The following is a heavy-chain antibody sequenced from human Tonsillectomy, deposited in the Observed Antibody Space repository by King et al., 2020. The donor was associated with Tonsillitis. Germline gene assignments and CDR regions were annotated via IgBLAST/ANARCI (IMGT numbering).Heavy chain of an antibody. J-gene: IGHJ3*02. Sequence: QLVQSGAEVKKPGASVKVSCKASGYPFSTSGINWVRQAPGQGLEWMGWISGYNGNTNFTQKVQGRVTLTADTSTSTAYMELISLTPDDTAVYYCAKACGGACFGAFEIWGQGTVVTVSS. CDR2: ISGYNGNT. D-gene: IGHD2-21*02. CDR3: AKACGGACFGAFEI. V-gene: IGHV1-18*01. CDR1: GYPFSTSG.